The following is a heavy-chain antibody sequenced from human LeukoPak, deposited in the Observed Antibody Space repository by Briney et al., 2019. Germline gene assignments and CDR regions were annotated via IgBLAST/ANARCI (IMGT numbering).Heavy chain of an antibody. D-gene: IGHD6-13*01. Sequence: GGSLRLSCAASGFSFTSYAMSWVRQAPGKGLEWGSGISGSGGSTYYADSVKGRFTISRDNSKNTVYLQMNSLRAEDTAVYYCAKDGAAAGNFDYWGQGTLVTVSS. V-gene: IGHV3-23*01. CDR1: GFSFTSYA. J-gene: IGHJ4*02. CDR2: ISGSGGST. CDR3: AKDGAAAGNFDY.